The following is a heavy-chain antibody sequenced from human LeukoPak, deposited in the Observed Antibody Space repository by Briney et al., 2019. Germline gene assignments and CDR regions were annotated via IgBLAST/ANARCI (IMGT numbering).Heavy chain of an antibody. Sequence: GGSLRLSCAASGFTISNHWLTWVRQAPGRGLEWVAHINPDGSQKDYVDSVTGRFTISRDNAKNSVYLQVNSLRAEDTALYYCARGHYGLDIWGQGTMVTASS. CDR2: INPDGSQK. CDR3: ARGHYGLDI. CDR1: GFTISNHW. J-gene: IGHJ3*02. D-gene: IGHD4-17*01. V-gene: IGHV3-7*01.